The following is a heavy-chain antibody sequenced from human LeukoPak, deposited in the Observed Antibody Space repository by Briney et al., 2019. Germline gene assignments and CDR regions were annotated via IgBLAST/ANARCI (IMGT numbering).Heavy chain of an antibody. D-gene: IGHD3-10*01. CDR3: AKGAAELLWFGGVNYYYYYYMDV. Sequence: ASVKVSCKASGYTFTGYYMHWVRQAPGQGLEWMGWINPNSGGTNYAQKFQGRVTMTRDTSIGTAYMELSRLRSDDTAVYYCAKGAAELLWFGGVNYYYYYYMDVWGKGTTVTISS. CDR2: INPNSGGT. V-gene: IGHV1-2*02. CDR1: GYTFTGYY. J-gene: IGHJ6*03.